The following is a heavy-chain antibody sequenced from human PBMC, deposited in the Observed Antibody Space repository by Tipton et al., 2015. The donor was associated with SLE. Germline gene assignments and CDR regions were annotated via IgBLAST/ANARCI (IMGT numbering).Heavy chain of an antibody. CDR3: ARIQFTAVVHY. CDR2: IYHSGST. CDR1: GYSISSGYY. Sequence: TLSLTCAVSGYSISSGYYWGWIRQPPGKGLEWIGNIYHSGSTYYNPSLESRVTISVDTPKNQLSLKLSSVTAADTAVYYCARIQFTAVVHYWGQGTLVTVSS. V-gene: IGHV4-38-2*01. J-gene: IGHJ4*02. D-gene: IGHD5-18*01.